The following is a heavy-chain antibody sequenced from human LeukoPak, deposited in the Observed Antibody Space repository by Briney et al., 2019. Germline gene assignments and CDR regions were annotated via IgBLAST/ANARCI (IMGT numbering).Heavy chain of an antibody. D-gene: IGHD6-19*01. CDR1: GFTFDDYG. Sequence: GGSLRLSCAASGFTFDDYGMSWVRQAPGKGMKWVSGINWNGGSTGYADSVKGRFTISRDNAKNSLYLQMNSLRAEDTALYYCARRSGRTNYYMDVWGKGTTVTVSS. CDR3: ARRSGRTNYYMDV. V-gene: IGHV3-20*04. J-gene: IGHJ6*03. CDR2: INWNGGST.